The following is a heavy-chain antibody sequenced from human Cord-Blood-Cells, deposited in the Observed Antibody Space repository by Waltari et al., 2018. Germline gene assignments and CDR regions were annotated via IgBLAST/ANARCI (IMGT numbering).Heavy chain of an antibody. CDR1: GGSFSGYY. D-gene: IGHD1-20*01. Sequence: QVQLQQWGAGLLKPSETLSLTCAVYGGSFSGYYGSWIRQPPGKGLEWIGEINHSGSTNYNPSLKSRVTRSVDTSKNQFSLKLSSVTAADTAVYYCAREGNWNYVDYWGQGTLVTVSS. CDR2: INHSGST. J-gene: IGHJ4*02. CDR3: AREGNWNYVDY. V-gene: IGHV4-34*01.